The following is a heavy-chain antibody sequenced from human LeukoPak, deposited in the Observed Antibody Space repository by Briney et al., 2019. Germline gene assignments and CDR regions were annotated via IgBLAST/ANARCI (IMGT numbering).Heavy chain of an antibody. J-gene: IGHJ6*03. V-gene: IGHV1-8*02. CDR2: MNPNSGNT. D-gene: IGHD6-19*01. CDR3: ARGAAVAGTGQYYYYYYYMDV. Sequence: GSSVKVSCKASGGTFSSYAISWVRQAPGQGLEWMGWMNPNSGNTGYAQKFQGRVTMTRNTSISTAYMELSSLRSEDTAVYYCARGAAVAGTGQYYYYYYYMDVWGKGTTVTISS. CDR1: GGTFSSYA.